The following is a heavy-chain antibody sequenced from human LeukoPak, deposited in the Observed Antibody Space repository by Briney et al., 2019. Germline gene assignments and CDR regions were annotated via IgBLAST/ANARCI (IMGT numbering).Heavy chain of an antibody. CDR3: ARDLLGYSSSWYIGSYYYYYGMDV. CDR1: GFTFSSYW. V-gene: IGHV3-7*03. D-gene: IGHD6-13*01. CDR2: IKQDGSEK. Sequence: GGSLRLSCAASGFTFSSYWMSWVRQAPGKGLEWVANIKQDGSEKYYVDSVKGRFTISRDNAKNSLYLQMNSLRAEDTAVYYCARDLLGYSSSWYIGSYYYYYGMDVWGQGTTVTVSS. J-gene: IGHJ6*02.